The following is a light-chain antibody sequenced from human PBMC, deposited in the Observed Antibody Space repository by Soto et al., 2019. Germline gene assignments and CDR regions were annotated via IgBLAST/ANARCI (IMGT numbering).Light chain of an antibody. CDR2: GAS. CDR3: QQYDNWPWT. CDR1: QTISGT. J-gene: IGKJ1*01. Sequence: DIVVTQSPATLSVSPGGRATLSCRASQTISGTLAWYQQKPGQAPRLLIHGASTRAPGFPARFSGSGSGTDFTLTISSLQSEDFAVYYCQQYDNWPWTFGQGTKVEIK. V-gene: IGKV3-15*01.